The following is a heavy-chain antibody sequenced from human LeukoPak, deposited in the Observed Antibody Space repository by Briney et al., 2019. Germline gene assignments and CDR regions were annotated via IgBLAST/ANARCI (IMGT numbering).Heavy chain of an antibody. CDR3: ARDNVQSFDY. V-gene: IGHV3-48*04. D-gene: IGHD6-6*01. CDR1: GFTFSSYS. Sequence: GGSLRLSCAASGFTFSSYSMNWVRQAPGKGLEWVSYISSSSSTIYYADSVKGRFTISRDNAKNSLYLQMNSLRAEDTAVYYCARDNVQSFDYWGQGTLVTVSS. CDR2: ISSSSSTI. J-gene: IGHJ4*02.